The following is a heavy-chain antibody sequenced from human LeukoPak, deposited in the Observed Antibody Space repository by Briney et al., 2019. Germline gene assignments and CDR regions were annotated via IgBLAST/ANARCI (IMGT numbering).Heavy chain of an antibody. CDR1: GLTFRNAW. J-gene: IGHJ6*03. V-gene: IGHV3-21*01. CDR2: ISSSSNYI. D-gene: IGHD1-7*01. CDR3: ARDQGGTIGLYHYYYMDV. Sequence: PGGSLRLSCAASGLTFRNAWMNWVRQAPGKGLEWVSSISSSSNYIYYADSLKGRFTISRDNAKNSLYLQMNSLRAEDTAVYYCARDQGGTIGLYHYYYMDVWGKGTTVTVSS.